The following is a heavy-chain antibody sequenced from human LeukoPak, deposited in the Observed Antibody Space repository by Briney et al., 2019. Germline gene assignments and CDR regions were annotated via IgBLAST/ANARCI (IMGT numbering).Heavy chain of an antibody. V-gene: IGHV3-30*02. CDR2: IRNDGSNN. J-gene: IGHJ6*03. CDR3: ARVPLNYYYYMDV. Sequence: GGSLRLSCAASGFTFSHHGMHWVRQAPGKGLEWVAFIRNDGSNNYYADSVKGRFTISRDNSKNNVYLQMNSLRAEDTAVYNCARVPLNYYYYMDVWGKGTTVTVSS. CDR1: GFTFSHHG.